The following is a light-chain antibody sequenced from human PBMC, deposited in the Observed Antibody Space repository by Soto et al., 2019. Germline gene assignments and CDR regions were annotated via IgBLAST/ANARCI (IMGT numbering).Light chain of an antibody. CDR1: QTVSIF. Sequence: DIQMTQSPSSLSASVGDRVSITCRASQTVSIFINWYQQKPGKAPKLLISGASSLESGVPSRFDGSGGGTEFTLNISSLQPDDIATYYCQQSYSVPLTFGGGTRVEIK. CDR2: GAS. J-gene: IGKJ4*01. V-gene: IGKV1-39*01. CDR3: QQSYSVPLT.